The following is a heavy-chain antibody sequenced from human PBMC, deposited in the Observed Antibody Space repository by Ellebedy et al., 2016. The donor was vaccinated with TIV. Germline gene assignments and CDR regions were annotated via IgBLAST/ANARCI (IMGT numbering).Heavy chain of an antibody. CDR1: GYSFIGYY. CDR3: VTRGYSGYDYFDY. D-gene: IGHD5-12*01. CDR2: INPNNGGT. V-gene: IGHV1-2*02. Sequence: ASVKVSCXASGYSFIGYYMHWVRQAPGQGLEWMGWINPNNGGTNSAQKFQGRVTMTRDASFSTAYMELSRLRSDDTAVYYCVTRGYSGYDYFDYWGQGTLVTVSS. J-gene: IGHJ4*02.